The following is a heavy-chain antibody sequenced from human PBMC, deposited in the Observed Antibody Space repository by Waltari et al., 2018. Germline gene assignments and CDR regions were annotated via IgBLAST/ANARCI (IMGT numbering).Heavy chain of an antibody. D-gene: IGHD5-12*01. J-gene: IGHJ4*02. CDR3: ARIDYIGYCDF. CDR2: IYQSGST. Sequence: QMLLQESGPELVKPSETLSLTCDVSGYSISSGYYWGWIRPPPGQGLEWIGKIYQSGSTFYNPALKSRVTISVDTSKNQFTLKLSSVTAADTAVYYCARIDYIGYCDFWGRGTLVTVSS. V-gene: IGHV4-38-2*01. CDR1: GYSISSGYY.